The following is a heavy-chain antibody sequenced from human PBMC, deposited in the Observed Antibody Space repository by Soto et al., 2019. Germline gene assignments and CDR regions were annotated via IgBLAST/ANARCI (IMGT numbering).Heavy chain of an antibody. D-gene: IGHD3-10*01. Sequence: SATLSLTCTVSGGSISSGNYYWTWIRQPPGKGLEWIGYTFYGGSTSYNPSLKSRITISVDTSKNQFSLNVNSVTAADTAVYFCARDVGPAYYGSGRAFDTWGQGTLVTVSS. CDR3: ARDVGPAYYGSGRAFDT. CDR1: GGSISSGNYY. V-gene: IGHV4-30-4*01. J-gene: IGHJ4*02. CDR2: TFYGGST.